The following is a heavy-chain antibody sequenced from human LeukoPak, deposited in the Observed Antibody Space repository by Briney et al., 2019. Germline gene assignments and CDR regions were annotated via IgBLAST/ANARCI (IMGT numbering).Heavy chain of an antibody. V-gene: IGHV1-69-2*01. Sequence: ASVKVSCKASGYTFIDFYMHWVRQAPGKGLEWVGGVDPENDDTIYAEKFQGRVTITADTSIDTAYMELSSLRSEDTAVYYCATVGSLSKIYHFEYWGQGTGVTVST. CDR1: GYTFIDFY. J-gene: IGHJ4*02. D-gene: IGHD2-2*02. CDR3: ATVGSLSKIYHFEY. CDR2: VDPENDDT.